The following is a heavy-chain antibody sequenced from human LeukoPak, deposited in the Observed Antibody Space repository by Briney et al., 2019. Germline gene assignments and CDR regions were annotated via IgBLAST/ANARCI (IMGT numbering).Heavy chain of an antibody. CDR3: ARHKDYYYSYMDV. J-gene: IGHJ6*03. CDR2: IYTSGST. Sequence: SETLSLTCTVSGGSISSGGYYRSWIRQPAGKGLEWIGRIYTSGSTNYNPSLKSRVTMSVDTSKNQFSLKLSSVTAADTAVYYCARHKDYYYSYMDVWGKGTTVTISS. V-gene: IGHV4-61*02. CDR1: GGSISSGGYY.